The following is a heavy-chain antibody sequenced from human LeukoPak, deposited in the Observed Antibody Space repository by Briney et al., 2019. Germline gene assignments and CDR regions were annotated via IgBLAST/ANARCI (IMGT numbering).Heavy chain of an antibody. J-gene: IGHJ3*01. CDR1: GGSINTLY. Sequence: SETLSLTCTVSGGSINTLYWSWIRQSPGKGLEWIGYIFYSGSTNYNPSLKSRVTISVDTSKNQFSLKLTSVTAADTAVYYCAHFKGGSFDFWGQGTMVTVSS. CDR3: AHFKGGSFDF. CDR2: IFYSGST. V-gene: IGHV4-59*08. D-gene: IGHD1-26*01.